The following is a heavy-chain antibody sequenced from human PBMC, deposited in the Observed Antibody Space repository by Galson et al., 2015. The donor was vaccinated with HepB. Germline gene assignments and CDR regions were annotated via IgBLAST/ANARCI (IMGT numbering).Heavy chain of an antibody. CDR2: IWYDGSNK. J-gene: IGHJ4*02. V-gene: IGHV3-33*08. Sequence: SLRLSCAASGFTFSSYGMHWVRQAPGKGLEWVAVIWYDGSNKYYADSVKGRFTISRDNSKNTLYLQMNSLRAEDTAVYYCARDGEAPVAPSGDYFDYWGQGTLVTVSS. CDR1: GFTFSSYG. CDR3: ARDGEAPVAPSGDYFDY. D-gene: IGHD2-15*01.